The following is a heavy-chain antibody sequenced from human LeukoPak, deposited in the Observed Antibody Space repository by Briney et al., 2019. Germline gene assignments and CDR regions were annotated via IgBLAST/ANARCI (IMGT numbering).Heavy chain of an antibody. CDR2: IYHSGST. Sequence: PSETLSLTCTVSGYSISSGYYWGWIRQPPGKGLEWIGSIYHSGSTYCNPSLKSRVTISVDTSKNQFSLKLSSVTAADTAVYYCARSVTGTQYFDYWGQGTLVTVSS. CDR3: ARSVTGTQYFDY. CDR1: GYSISSGYY. J-gene: IGHJ4*02. V-gene: IGHV4-38-2*02. D-gene: IGHD1-20*01.